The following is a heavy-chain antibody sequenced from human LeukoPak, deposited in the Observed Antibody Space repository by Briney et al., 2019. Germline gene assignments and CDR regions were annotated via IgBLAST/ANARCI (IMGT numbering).Heavy chain of an antibody. CDR2: VDYSGST. CDR3: AMQVGSYGDYNNWFDP. Sequence: SQTLSLTCTVSGAPLNNYYWNWVSPPPGKERAWIGNVDYSGSTSYNPALKSQATMSLDSSKNQFSLWLTSVTAADMAVYYCAMQVGSYGDYNNWFDPWGQGARVTVSS. J-gene: IGHJ5*02. V-gene: IGHV4-59*08. CDR1: GAPLNNYY. D-gene: IGHD4-17*01.